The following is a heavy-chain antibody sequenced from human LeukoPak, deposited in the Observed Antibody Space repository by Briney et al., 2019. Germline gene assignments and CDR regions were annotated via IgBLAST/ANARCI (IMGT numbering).Heavy chain of an antibody. V-gene: IGHV4-59*11. J-gene: IGHJ4*02. CDR3: ARVSQLWLLEY. D-gene: IGHD5-18*01. Sequence: SETLSLTYTVSGGSISSHYWSWIRQPPGKGLEWIGYIYYSGSTNYNPSLKSRVTISVDTSKNQFSLKLSSVTAADTAVYYCARVSQLWLLEYWGQGTLVTVSS. CDR1: GGSISSHY. CDR2: IYYSGST.